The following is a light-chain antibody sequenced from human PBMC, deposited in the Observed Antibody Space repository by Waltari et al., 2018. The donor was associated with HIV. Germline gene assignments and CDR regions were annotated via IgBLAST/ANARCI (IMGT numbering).Light chain of an antibody. CDR1: SSNIGRNT. Sequence: QSVLTQPPSASGTPGQRVTISCSGRSSNIGRNTVNWYQQLPGTAPKLLIYSNNQRPSGVPDRFSGSKSGTSASLAISGLQSEDEADYYCAAWDDSLNGLYVFGTGTKVTVL. J-gene: IGLJ1*01. V-gene: IGLV1-44*01. CDR2: SNN. CDR3: AAWDDSLNGLYV.